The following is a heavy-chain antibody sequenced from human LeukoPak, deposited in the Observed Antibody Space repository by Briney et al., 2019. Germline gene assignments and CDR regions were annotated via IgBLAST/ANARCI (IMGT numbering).Heavy chain of an antibody. D-gene: IGHD4-17*01. J-gene: IGHJ3*02. V-gene: IGHV3-33*01. CDR2: IWYDGSNK. CDR3: ARGSYGDYVLAFDI. CDR1: GFTFSSYG. Sequence: GGSLRLSCAASGFTFSSYGMHWVRQAPGKGLEWVAVIWYDGSNKYYADSVKGRFTISRDNSKNTLYLQMNSLRAEDTAVYYCARGSYGDYVLAFDIWGQGTMVTVSS.